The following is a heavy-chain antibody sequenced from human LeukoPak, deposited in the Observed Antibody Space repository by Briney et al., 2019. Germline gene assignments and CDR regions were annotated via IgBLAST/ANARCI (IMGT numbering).Heavy chain of an antibody. D-gene: IGHD6-13*01. J-gene: IGHJ6*03. CDR3: ARGDSSSWPYYYNYYMDV. CDR2: ISYDGSNK. CDR1: GFTFSSYA. V-gene: IGHV3-30*04. Sequence: GGSLRLSCAASGFTFSSYAMHWVRQAPGKGPEWVAVISYDGSNKYYADSVKGRFTISRDNSKNTLYLQMNSLRAEDTAVYYCARGDSSSWPYYYNYYMDVWGKGTTVTVSS.